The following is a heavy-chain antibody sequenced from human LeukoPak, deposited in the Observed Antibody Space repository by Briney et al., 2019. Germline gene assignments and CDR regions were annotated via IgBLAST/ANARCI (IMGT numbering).Heavy chain of an antibody. D-gene: IGHD6-19*01. J-gene: IGHJ4*02. Sequence: SQTLSLTCAISGDIVSSNSAAWNWIRQSPSRGLEWLGRTYYRSKWYNDYAVSVKSRITINPDTSKNQFSLQLNSVTPEDTAVYYCARGAGYSSGWYAGEFDYWGQGTLVTVSS. CDR2: TYYRSKWYN. CDR3: ARGAGYSSGWYAGEFDY. V-gene: IGHV6-1*01. CDR1: GDIVSSNSAA.